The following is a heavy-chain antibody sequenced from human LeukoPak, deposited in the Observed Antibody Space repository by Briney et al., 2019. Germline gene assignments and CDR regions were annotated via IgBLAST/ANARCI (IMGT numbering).Heavy chain of an antibody. D-gene: IGHD6-19*01. CDR1: GYTFTSYG. CDR2: ISAYNGNT. CDR3: ARSLTGSGWPFYFDY. Sequence: ASVKVSCKASGYTFTSYGISWVRQAPGQGLEWMGWISAYNGNTNYAQKLQGRVTMTTDTSTSTAYMELRSLRSDDTAVYYCARSLTGSGWPFYFDYWGQGTLVTVSP. V-gene: IGHV1-18*04. J-gene: IGHJ4*02.